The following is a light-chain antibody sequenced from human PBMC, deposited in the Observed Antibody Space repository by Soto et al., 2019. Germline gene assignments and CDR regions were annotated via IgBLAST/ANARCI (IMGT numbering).Light chain of an antibody. CDR3: QQYDSYSEA. Sequence: DVQMTQSPSTLSASVGDRVTITCRASQSINNLLAWYQQKPGKAPKFLIYDVSTLESGVPSRFSGSGSGTEFTLTISSLQPEDFATYYCQQYDSYSEAFGKGTKVDIK. CDR2: DVS. V-gene: IGKV1-5*01. CDR1: QSINNL. J-gene: IGKJ1*01.